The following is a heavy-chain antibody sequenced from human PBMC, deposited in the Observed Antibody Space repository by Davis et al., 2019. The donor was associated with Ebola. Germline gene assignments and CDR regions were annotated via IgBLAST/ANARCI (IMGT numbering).Heavy chain of an antibody. J-gene: IGHJ4*02. CDR1: GGSFSGYY. CDR3: ARGRRLDYFSSTGCYCGGSGYSRFNN. V-gene: IGHV4-34*01. Sequence: MPGGSLRLSCAVYGGSFSGYYWSWIRQPPGKGLEWIGEINHSGSTNYIPSLKSRVTISVDTSKNQFSLKLSSVTAADTAVYYCARGRRLDYFSSTGCYCGGSGYSRFNNGGQETLVTVSS. D-gene: IGHD2-2*01. CDR2: INHSGST.